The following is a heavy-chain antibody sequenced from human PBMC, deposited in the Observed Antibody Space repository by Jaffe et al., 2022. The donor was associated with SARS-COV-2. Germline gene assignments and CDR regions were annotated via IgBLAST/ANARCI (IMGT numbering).Heavy chain of an antibody. CDR1: GFTFSNYN. J-gene: IGHJ6*02. CDR3: LVWPGRSVAAGLVNGMDV. V-gene: IGHV3-48*02. Sequence: EVQLVESGGGLVQPGGSLRLSCAASGFTFSNYNMNWVRQAPGKGLEWVSYISSGSVTIYYADSVKGRFTISRDNAKNSLFLQMNSLRDDDTAVYYCLVWPGRSVAAGLVNGMDVWGQGTTVTVSS. CDR2: ISSGSVTI. D-gene: IGHD3-16*02.